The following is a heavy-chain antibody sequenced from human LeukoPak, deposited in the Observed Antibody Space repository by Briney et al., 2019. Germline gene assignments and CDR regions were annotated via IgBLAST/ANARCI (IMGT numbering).Heavy chain of an antibody. V-gene: IGHV3-23*01. CDR3: AKGGGWQYFDY. CDR2: ISGRGGST. J-gene: IGHJ4*02. D-gene: IGHD6-19*01. CDR1: GFTFTIFA. Sequence: GGSLRLSCAAAGFTFTIFAISWVRQAPGKGLEWVSAISGRGGSTYYADSVKGRFTISRDNSKNTLYLQMNSPRAEDTAVYYCAKGGGWQYFDYWGQGTLVPVSS.